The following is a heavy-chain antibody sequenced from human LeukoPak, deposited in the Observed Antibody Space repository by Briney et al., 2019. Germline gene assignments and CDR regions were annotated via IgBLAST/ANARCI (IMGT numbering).Heavy chain of an antibody. D-gene: IGHD3-9*01. CDR1: GFTFSSYA. CDR3: ARGYTFLTDYPISFDY. CDR2: ISGSGGST. V-gene: IGHV3-23*01. J-gene: IGHJ4*02. Sequence: GGSLRLSCAASGFTFSSYAMSWVRQAPGKGLEWVSAISGSGGSTYYSDSVKGRFTVSRDNAKNSLYLQMNSLRAEDTAVYYCARGYTFLTDYPISFDYWGQGTLVTVSS.